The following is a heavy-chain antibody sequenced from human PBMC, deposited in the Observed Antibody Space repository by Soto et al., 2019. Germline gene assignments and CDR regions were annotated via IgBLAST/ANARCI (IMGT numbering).Heavy chain of an antibody. CDR3: AVITKVRGVIFSGYYYMDV. D-gene: IGHD3-10*01. CDR2: IYYSGST. J-gene: IGHJ6*03. V-gene: IGHV4-39*01. Sequence: SETLALACTVAGGSISSGGQYWSWIRLHPGGGLEWIGSIYYSGSTYYNPSLKSRVTISVDTSKNQFSLKLSSVTAADTAVYYCAVITKVRGVIFSGYYYMDVWGKGTTVTVSS. CDR1: GGSISSGGQY.